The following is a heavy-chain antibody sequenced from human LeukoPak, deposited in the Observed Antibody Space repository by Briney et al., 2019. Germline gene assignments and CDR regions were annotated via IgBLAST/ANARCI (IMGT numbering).Heavy chain of an antibody. Sequence: PSETLSLTCAVYGGSFSGYYWSWIRQPPGKGLEWIGEINHSGSTNYNPSLKSRVTISVDTSKNQFSLKLGSVTAADTAVYYCARAHSSSWDDYWGQGTLVTVSS. CDR1: GGSFSGYY. CDR3: ARAHSSSWDDY. D-gene: IGHD6-13*01. J-gene: IGHJ4*02. CDR2: INHSGST. V-gene: IGHV4-34*01.